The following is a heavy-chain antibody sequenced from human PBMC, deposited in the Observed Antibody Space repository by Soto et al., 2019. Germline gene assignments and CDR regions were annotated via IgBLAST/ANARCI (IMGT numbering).Heavy chain of an antibody. Sequence: SQTLSLTCAISGDSVSSNTASWNWIRQSPSRGLEWLGRTYFRSKWYNDYAVSVKSRIIINPDTSNNQLSLQLNSVTPEDTAVYFCAKGDNLGPKTGYAFDPWGQGIMVTV. V-gene: IGHV6-1*01. D-gene: IGHD5-12*01. CDR1: GDSVSSNTAS. CDR2: TYFRSKWYN. CDR3: AKGDNLGPKTGYAFDP. J-gene: IGHJ5*02.